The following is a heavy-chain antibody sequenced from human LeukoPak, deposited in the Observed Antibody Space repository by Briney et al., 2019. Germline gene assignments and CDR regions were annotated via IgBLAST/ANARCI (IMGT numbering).Heavy chain of an antibody. CDR3: GKYLQTTVGANDY. Sequence: GSLRLPCAASGVIFSNYPMNWVRQAPGKGVEWGLGISGSGGATFYGASVQGRFTISRDNSRDTLYLQMNSLTAEDTAVYYCGKYLQTTVGANDYWGQGTLVTVSS. J-gene: IGHJ4*02. D-gene: IGHD1-26*01. V-gene: IGHV3-23*01. CDR2: ISGSGGAT. CDR1: GVIFSNYP.